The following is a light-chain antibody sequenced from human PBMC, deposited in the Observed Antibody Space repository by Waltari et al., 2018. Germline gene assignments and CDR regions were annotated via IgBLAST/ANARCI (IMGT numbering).Light chain of an antibody. CDR1: SSDVGAYNY. CDR2: GVR. V-gene: IGLV2-14*01. J-gene: IGLJ2*01. Sequence: QSALTQPASVSGSPGQSITISCTGTSSDVGAYNYVSWSQHHPGKAPKLMVYGVRNRPSGVSNRFLGSKSGNPASLTIAGVQAEDEADYYYSSYTGSSTLVIFGGGTKLTVL. CDR3: SSYTGSSTLVI.